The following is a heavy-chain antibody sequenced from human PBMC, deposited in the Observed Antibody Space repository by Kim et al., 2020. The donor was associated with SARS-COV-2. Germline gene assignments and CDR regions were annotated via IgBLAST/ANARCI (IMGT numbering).Heavy chain of an antibody. Sequence: GGSLRLSCAASGFTFSSYSMNWVRQAPGKGLEWVSYISSSSSTIYYADSVKSRFTISRDNAKNSLYLQMNSLRAEDTAVYYCARDRSYSGYDSYNYYYYYGMDVWGQGTTVTVSS. D-gene: IGHD5-12*01. J-gene: IGHJ6*02. CDR2: ISSSSSTI. CDR3: ARDRSYSGYDSYNYYYYYGMDV. V-gene: IGHV3-48*04. CDR1: GFTFSSYS.